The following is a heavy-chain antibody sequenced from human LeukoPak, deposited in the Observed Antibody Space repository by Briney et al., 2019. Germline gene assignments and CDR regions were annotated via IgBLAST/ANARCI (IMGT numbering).Heavy chain of an antibody. J-gene: IGHJ4*02. D-gene: IGHD1-26*01. CDR2: IYYSGST. CDR1: GGSISSYY. V-gene: IGHV4-59*08. CDR3: ASGPLLGATGPGKDY. Sequence: PSETLSLTCTVSGGSISSYYWSWIRQPAGKGLEWIGYIYYSGSTNYNPSLKSRVTISVDTSKNQFSLKLSSVTAADTAVYYCASGPLLGATGPGKDYWGQGTLVTVSS.